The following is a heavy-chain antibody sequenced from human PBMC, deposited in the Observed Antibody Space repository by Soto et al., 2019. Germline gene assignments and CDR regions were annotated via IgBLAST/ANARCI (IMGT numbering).Heavy chain of an antibody. CDR2: IYNEFT. Sequence: EVQLVESGGGLVQPGGSLRLSCVASGFSVTDIYMNWVRQAPGKGLEWVSVIYNEFTDYADSVRGRFSISTDSSKNAPYLQMNGLRAEDSAVYYCVREPRYCSGGSCSIMGDAFDIWGQGTKVTVSS. CDR1: GFSVTDIY. V-gene: IGHV3-66*01. D-gene: IGHD2-15*01. J-gene: IGHJ3*02. CDR3: VREPRYCSGGSCSIMGDAFDI.